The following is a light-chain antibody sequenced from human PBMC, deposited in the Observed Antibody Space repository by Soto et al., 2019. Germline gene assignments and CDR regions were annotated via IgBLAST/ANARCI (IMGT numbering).Light chain of an antibody. CDR2: GAS. CDR3: QQYNYRPPA. J-gene: IGKJ5*01. CDR1: QSVSGN. Sequence: EIVMTQSPATLSVSPGERAALSCRASQSVSGNLAWYQQTPGQAPRLLIYGASTRATGIPARFRGSGFGTEFTPTISSLKSEDFAVYYCQQYNYRPPAFGQGTRLEIK. V-gene: IGKV3-15*01.